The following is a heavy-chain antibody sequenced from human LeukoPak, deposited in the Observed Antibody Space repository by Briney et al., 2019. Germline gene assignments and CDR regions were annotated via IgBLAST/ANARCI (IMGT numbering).Heavy chain of an antibody. CDR3: AVRWY. CDR2: IKQDGSEK. J-gene: IGHJ4*02. CDR1: GFTFSSYA. V-gene: IGHV3-7*01. Sequence: PGGSLRLSCAASGFTFSSYATSWVRQAPGKGLEWVANIKQDGSEKYYVDSVKGRFTISRDNAKNSLYLQMNSLRAEDTAVYYCAVRWYWGQGTLVTVSS. D-gene: IGHD4-23*01.